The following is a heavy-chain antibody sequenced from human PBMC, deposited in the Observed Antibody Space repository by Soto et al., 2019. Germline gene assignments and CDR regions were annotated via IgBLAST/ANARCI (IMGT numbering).Heavy chain of an antibody. CDR3: EKGLASIADH. CDR2: ILYDGSKG. J-gene: IGHJ4*02. D-gene: IGHD2-21*01. CDR1: GFSFNSYV. V-gene: IGHV3-30*18. Sequence: GGSLRLFCADSGFSFNSYVMGWVRQAPGKGLEWVARILYDGSKGYDADPVRGRFTISRDNSKNTLYLQMDRRRVEDTAVYYCEKGLASIADHWGQGTPVTVSS.